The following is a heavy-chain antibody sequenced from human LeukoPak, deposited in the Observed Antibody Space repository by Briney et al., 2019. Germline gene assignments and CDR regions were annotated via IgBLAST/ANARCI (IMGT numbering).Heavy chain of an antibody. CDR1: GFTFSSYS. Sequence: GGSLRLSCADSGFTFSSYSMNWVRQAPGKGLEWVSYISSSSSTIYYADSVKGRFTISRDNAKNSLYLQMNSLRAEDTAVYYCARVAWGDYFDYWGQGTLVTVSS. J-gene: IGHJ4*02. CDR2: ISSSSSTI. CDR3: ARVAWGDYFDY. D-gene: IGHD3-16*01. V-gene: IGHV3-48*01.